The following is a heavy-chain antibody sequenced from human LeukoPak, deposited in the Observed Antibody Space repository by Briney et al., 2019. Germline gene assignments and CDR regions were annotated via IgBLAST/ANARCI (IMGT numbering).Heavy chain of an antibody. D-gene: IGHD5-24*01. CDR2: IRYDGSNK. V-gene: IGHV3-30*02. CDR1: GFTFSSYG. CDR3: AKETIEDGYGDY. Sequence: PGGSLRLSCAASGFTFSSYGMHWVRQAPGKGLEWVAFIRYDGSNKYYADSAKGRFTISRDNSKNTLYLQMNSLRAEDTAVYYCAKETIEDGYGDYWGQGTLVTVSS. J-gene: IGHJ4*02.